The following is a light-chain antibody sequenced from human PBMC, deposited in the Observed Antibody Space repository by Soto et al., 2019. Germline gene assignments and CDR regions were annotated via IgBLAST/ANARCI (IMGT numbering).Light chain of an antibody. V-gene: IGKV3-11*01. CDR1: QTVGRY. CDR2: DAS. J-gene: IGKJ5*01. CDR3: QQRLHWPIT. Sequence: EIVLTQSPATLSLSPGDRVTLSCGASQTVGRYLSWYQHSPGQGPRLLVYDASNRATGIPARFSGSGSETDFTLTISSLEPEDFAVYYCQQRLHWPITFGQGTRLEIK.